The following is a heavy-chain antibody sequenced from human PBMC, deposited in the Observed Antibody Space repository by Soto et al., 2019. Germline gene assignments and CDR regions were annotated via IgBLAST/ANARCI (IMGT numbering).Heavy chain of an antibody. Sequence: GASVKVSCKASGYTFTSYYMHWVRQAPGQGLEWMGIINPSGGSTSYAQKFQGRVTMTRDTSTSTVYMELSSLRSEDTAVYYCAGTGYSSGYYAPFDYWGQGTLVTVSS. CDR2: INPSGGST. V-gene: IGHV1-46*01. CDR3: AGTGYSSGYYAPFDY. D-gene: IGHD3-22*01. CDR1: GYTFTSYY. J-gene: IGHJ4*02.